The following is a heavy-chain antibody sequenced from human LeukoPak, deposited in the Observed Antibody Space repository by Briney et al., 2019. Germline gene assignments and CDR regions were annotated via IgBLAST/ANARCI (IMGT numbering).Heavy chain of an antibody. CDR3: ARDREEGSLWFGETHYYYYYGMDV. CDR1: GGSISSYY. V-gene: IGHV4-59*01. Sequence: SETLSLTCTVSGGSISSYYWSWIRQPPGKGLEWIGYIYYSGSTNYNPSLKSRVTISVDTSKNQFSLKLSSVTAADTAVYYCARDREEGSLWFGETHYYYYYGMDVWGQGTTVTVSS. CDR2: IYYSGST. D-gene: IGHD3-10*01. J-gene: IGHJ6*02.